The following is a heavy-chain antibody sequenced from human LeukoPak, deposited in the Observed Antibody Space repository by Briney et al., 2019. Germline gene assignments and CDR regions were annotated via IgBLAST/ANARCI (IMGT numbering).Heavy chain of an antibody. Sequence: TSETLSLTCTVSGGSISSSSYYWGWIRQPPGKGLEWIGSIYYSGSTYYNPSLKSRVTISVDTSKNQFSLKLSSVTAADTAVYYCAREPLPIAVAGIDIWGQGTMVTVSS. CDR1: GGSISSSSYY. CDR2: IYYSGST. CDR3: AREPLPIAVAGIDI. J-gene: IGHJ3*02. D-gene: IGHD6-19*01. V-gene: IGHV4-39*07.